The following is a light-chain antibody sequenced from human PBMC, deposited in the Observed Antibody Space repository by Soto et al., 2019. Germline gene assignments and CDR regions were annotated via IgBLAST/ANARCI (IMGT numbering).Light chain of an antibody. CDR2: GAS. Sequence: EIVLTQSPGTLSLSPGERGTLSCRASESGSGSDLAWYQQKPGQAPRLLIFGASTRAPGIPDRFSGSGSGTDFTLTISRLEPEDFAVYYCQHYDSSPAITFGGGTKVEIK. CDR3: QHYDSSPAIT. CDR1: ESGSGSD. J-gene: IGKJ4*01. V-gene: IGKV3-20*01.